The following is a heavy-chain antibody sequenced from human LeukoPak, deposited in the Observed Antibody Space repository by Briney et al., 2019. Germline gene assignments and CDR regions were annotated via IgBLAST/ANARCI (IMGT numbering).Heavy chain of an antibody. D-gene: IGHD2-2*01. V-gene: IGHV4-61*08. CDR2: IYYSGST. Sequence: SQTLSLTCTVSGGSISSGDYYWSWIRQPPGKGLEWIGYIYYSGSTNYNPSLKSRVTISVDTSKNQFSLKLSSVTAADTAVYYCARGRYCSSTSCSSYYFDYWGQGTLVTVSS. J-gene: IGHJ4*02. CDR1: GGSISSGDYY. CDR3: ARGRYCSSTSCSSYYFDY.